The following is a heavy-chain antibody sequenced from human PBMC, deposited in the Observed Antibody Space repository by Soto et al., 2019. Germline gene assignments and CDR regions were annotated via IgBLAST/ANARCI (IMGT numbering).Heavy chain of an antibody. D-gene: IGHD1-26*01. CDR3: AILSREAFDI. Sequence: GGSLRLSCAASGFTFSSYGMHWVRQAPGKGLEWVAVIWYDGSNKYYADSVKGRFTISRDNSKNTLYLQMNSLRAEDTAVYYRAILSREAFDIWGQGTMVTVSS. CDR1: GFTFSSYG. J-gene: IGHJ3*02. V-gene: IGHV3-33*01. CDR2: IWYDGSNK.